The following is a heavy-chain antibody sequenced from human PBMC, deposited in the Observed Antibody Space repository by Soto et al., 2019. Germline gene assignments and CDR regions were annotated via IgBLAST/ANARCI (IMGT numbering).Heavy chain of an antibody. Sequence: QVQLVQSGAEVKKPGASVKVSCKASGYTFTGYYMHWVRQAPGQGLEWMGWINPNSGGTNYAQKFQGWVTITRDTSISTAYMGLGRLRSDDTAVYYCARGGYYYGSGTSGEIDYWGQGTLVTVSS. CDR2: INPNSGGT. CDR1: GYTFTGYY. V-gene: IGHV1-2*04. D-gene: IGHD3-10*01. J-gene: IGHJ4*02. CDR3: ARGGYYYGSGTSGEIDY.